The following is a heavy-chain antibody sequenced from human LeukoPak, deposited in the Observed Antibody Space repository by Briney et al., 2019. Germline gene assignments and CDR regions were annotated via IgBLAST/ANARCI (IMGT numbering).Heavy chain of an antibody. Sequence: SETLSLTCTVSGGSISSYYWNWIRQPPGKGLEWIGYIHYSGSTKYNPALKSRVTISIDTSKNQFSLKLGSVTAADTAVYYCARHHDYSDSYYYYVLDVWGQGTTVTVSS. CDR3: ARHHDYSDSYYYYVLDV. D-gene: IGHD4-11*01. CDR1: GGSISSYY. J-gene: IGHJ6*02. CDR2: IHYSGST. V-gene: IGHV4-59*01.